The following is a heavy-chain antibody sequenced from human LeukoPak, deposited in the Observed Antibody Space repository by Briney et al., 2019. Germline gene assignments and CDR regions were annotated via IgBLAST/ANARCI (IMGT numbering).Heavy chain of an antibody. J-gene: IGHJ4*02. V-gene: IGHV3-64D*09. Sequence: GESLKISCSASGFTFSRYPMHWVRQAPGKGLEYVSAISGNGGSTYYADSVKSRFTISRDNSKNTLYPQMSSLRTEDTAIYYCVKAQYDFWSGLDYWGQGTLVTVSS. CDR3: VKAQYDFWSGLDY. D-gene: IGHD3-3*01. CDR1: GFTFSRYP. CDR2: ISGNGGST.